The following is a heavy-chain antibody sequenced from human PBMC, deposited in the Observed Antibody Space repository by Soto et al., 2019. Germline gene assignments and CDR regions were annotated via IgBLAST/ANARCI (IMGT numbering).Heavy chain of an antibody. CDR2: ISSDSVWI. V-gene: IGHV3-21*01. CDR3: ASGSYGDYPD. J-gene: IGHJ4*02. Sequence: GGSLRLSCAASGFTFSSSTMNWVRQAPGKGLEWVSSISSDSVWIYYAASVKGRFTISRDNAKNSLFLQMSSLRAEDTAVYYCASGSYGDYPDWGQGTLVTVSS. CDR1: GFTFSSST. D-gene: IGHD4-17*01.